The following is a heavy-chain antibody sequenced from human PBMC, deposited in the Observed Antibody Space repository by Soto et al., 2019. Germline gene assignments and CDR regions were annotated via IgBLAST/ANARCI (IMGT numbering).Heavy chain of an antibody. CDR2: ISGSGGST. D-gene: IGHD3-3*01. CDR3: AKMKEYDFWSSYSYYFDY. V-gene: IGHV3-23*01. J-gene: IGHJ4*02. Sequence: LRLSCAVSGFTFSSYAMSWVRQAPGKGLEWVSAISGSGGSTYYADSVKGRFSISRDNSKNTLYLQMNSLRAEDTAVYYCAKMKEYDFWSSYSYYFDYWGQGTLVTVSS. CDR1: GFTFSSYA.